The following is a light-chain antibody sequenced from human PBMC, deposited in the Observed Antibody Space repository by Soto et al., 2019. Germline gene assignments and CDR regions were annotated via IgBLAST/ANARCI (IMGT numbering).Light chain of an antibody. Sequence: DIQMTQSPSTLSASVGDSVTITCRASQSISSWLAWYQQKPGKAPKLLIYDASSLESGVPSRFSGSGSGTEFTRTISSLQPADFATYYCQQYNGYSKTFGQGTKVEIK. CDR1: QSISSW. CDR3: QQYNGYSKT. J-gene: IGKJ1*01. V-gene: IGKV1-5*01. CDR2: DAS.